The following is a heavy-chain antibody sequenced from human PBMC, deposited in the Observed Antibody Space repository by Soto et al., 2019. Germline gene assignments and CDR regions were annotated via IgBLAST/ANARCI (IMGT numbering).Heavy chain of an antibody. V-gene: IGHV4-59*02. CDR3: ARGVGSSPPQY. CDR2: IYASGSP. CDR1: GGSVSVYY. D-gene: IGHD1-26*01. Sequence: SESLYLTCTISGGSVSVYYWSWIRQSTGQGLEWIGYIYASGSPYYNPSLRSRVTISADTSKNQISLKLTSPTAADTAVYYCARGVGSSPPQYWGRGTLVTVSS. J-gene: IGHJ4*02.